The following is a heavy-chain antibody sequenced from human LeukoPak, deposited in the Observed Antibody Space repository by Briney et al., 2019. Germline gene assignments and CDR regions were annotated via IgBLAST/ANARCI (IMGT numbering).Heavy chain of an antibody. J-gene: IGHJ2*01. CDR2: IKQDGSEK. CDR1: GFTFSSYW. D-gene: IGHD3-22*01. Sequence: GGSLRLSCAASGFTFSSYWMSWVRQAPGKGLEWVANIKQDGSEKYYVDSVKGRFTISRDNAKNSLYLQMNSLRAEDTAVYYCARSARITMIVVVIRRYFDLWGRGTLVTVSS. V-gene: IGHV3-7*01. CDR3: ARSARITMIVVVIRRYFDL.